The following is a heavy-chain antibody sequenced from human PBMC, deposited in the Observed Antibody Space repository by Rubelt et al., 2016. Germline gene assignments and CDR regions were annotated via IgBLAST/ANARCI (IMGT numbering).Heavy chain of an antibody. CDR2: IYYSGST. J-gene: IGHJ3*02. CDR1: GGSISSYY. V-gene: IGHV4-59*01. Sequence: WLTCTVSGGSISSYYWSWIRQPPGKGLEWIGYIYYSGSTNYNPSLKSRVTISVDTSKNQFSLKLSSVTAADTAVYYCARRPSRGAFDIWGQGTMVTVSS. CDR3: ARRPSRGAFDI.